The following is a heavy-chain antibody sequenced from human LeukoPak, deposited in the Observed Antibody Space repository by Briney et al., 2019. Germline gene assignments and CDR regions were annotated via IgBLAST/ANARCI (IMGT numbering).Heavy chain of an antibody. CDR1: GFTFDDYG. Sequence: GGTLRLFCAASGFTFDDYGMSWVRQAPGKGLEWVSGINWNGGSTGYADSVKGRFTISRDNAKNSLYLQMNSLRAEDTALYYCARGRGVYGSGSYFLPFDYWGQGTLVTVSS. CDR2: INWNGGST. V-gene: IGHV3-20*04. J-gene: IGHJ4*02. CDR3: ARGRGVYGSGSYFLPFDY. D-gene: IGHD3-10*01.